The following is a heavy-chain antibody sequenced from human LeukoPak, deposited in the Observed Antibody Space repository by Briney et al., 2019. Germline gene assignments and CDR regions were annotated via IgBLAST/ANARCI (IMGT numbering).Heavy chain of an antibody. V-gene: IGHV4-34*01. J-gene: IGHJ4*02. D-gene: IGHD3-22*01. CDR1: GGSFSGYY. Sequence: PSETLSLTCAVYGGSFSGYYWSWIRQPPGKGLEWIGEINHSGSTNYNPSLKSRVTISVDTSKNQFSLRLSSVTAADTAVYYCARAPRAMIVGRPDYWGQGTLVTVSS. CDR3: ARAPRAMIVGRPDY. CDR2: INHSGST.